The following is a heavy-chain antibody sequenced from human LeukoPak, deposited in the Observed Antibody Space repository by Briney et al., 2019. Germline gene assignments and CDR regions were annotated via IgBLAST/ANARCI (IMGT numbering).Heavy chain of an antibody. CDR2: IFSGGGT. J-gene: IGHJ3*02. CDR1: GFTFSNAW. Sequence: GGSLRLSCAASGFTFSNAWMSWVRQAPGKGLEWVSLIFSGGGTYYADSVKGRFTISRDNSKNTLFPQMNSLRAEDTAVYYCARGGVVYPDSFDIWGRGTMVTVSS. CDR3: ARGGVVYPDSFDI. V-gene: IGHV3-66*01. D-gene: IGHD2-15*01.